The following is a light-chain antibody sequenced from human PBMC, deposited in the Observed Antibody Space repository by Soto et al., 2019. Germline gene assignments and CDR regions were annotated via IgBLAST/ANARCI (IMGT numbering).Light chain of an antibody. J-gene: IGKJ5*01. CDR2: DVF. CDR3: QHYQGGHPIA. Sequence: EIVLTQSPAPVSLSPGESATLSCRASQSVSARLAWYKHKPGQPPRLLISDVFNRASGVAERFSGSGSETDITLTIRRLEPEDSALYYCQHYQGGHPIAFGQGTRLEIK. CDR1: QSVSAR. V-gene: IGKV3-20*01.